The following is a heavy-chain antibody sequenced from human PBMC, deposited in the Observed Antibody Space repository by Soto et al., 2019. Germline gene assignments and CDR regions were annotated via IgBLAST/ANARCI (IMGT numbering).Heavy chain of an antibody. CDR2: INPRGGST. Sequence: QVQLVQSGAEVKKPGASVKVSCKASGYTFTNYYMHWVRQAPGQGLEWMGVINPRGGSTSYAEKFQGRVTMTSDTSRTTVYMELSSLRSEDTAVYYCARPVGGNYGMDAWGQGTTVTVSS. CDR3: ARPVGGNYGMDA. J-gene: IGHJ6*02. CDR1: GYTFTNYY. V-gene: IGHV1-46*03. D-gene: IGHD2-15*01.